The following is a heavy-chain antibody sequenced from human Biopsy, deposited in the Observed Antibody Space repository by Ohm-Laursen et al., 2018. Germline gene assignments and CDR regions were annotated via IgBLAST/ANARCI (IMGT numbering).Heavy chain of an antibody. CDR3: ARVFCTSTTCYGLLDN. CDR1: GYTFTSYD. D-gene: IGHD2/OR15-2a*01. V-gene: IGHV1-18*01. J-gene: IGHJ4*02. Sequence: SVKVSCKPSGYTFTSYDISWVRQAPGQGLEWMGWISPFNDKTSYPPKLQDRVTMTADTSTNTAHMELRSLRSDDTAVYYCARVFCTSTTCYGLLDNWGQGTVVTVSS. CDR2: ISPFNDKT.